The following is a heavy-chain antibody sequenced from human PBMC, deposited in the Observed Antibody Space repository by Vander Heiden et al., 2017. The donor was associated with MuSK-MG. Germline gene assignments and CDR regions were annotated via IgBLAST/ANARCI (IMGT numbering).Heavy chain of an antibody. Sequence: QVQLVQSGAEVKKPGSSVKVPCKASGGTFSSYAISWVRQAPGPGLEWKGGTIPFFGKANYAQKVQGRVTITADESTSTAYMETSSLRSEDTAVYYWARRIAVAGTEGDYWGQGTLVTVSS. CDR1: GGTFSSYA. D-gene: IGHD6-19*01. J-gene: IGHJ4*02. CDR2: TIPFFGKA. V-gene: IGHV1-69*01. CDR3: ARRIAVAGTEGDY.